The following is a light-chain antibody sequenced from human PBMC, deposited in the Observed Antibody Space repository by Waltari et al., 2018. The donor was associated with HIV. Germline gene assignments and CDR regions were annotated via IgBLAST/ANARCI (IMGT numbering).Light chain of an antibody. CDR1: SSDVGGYDY. Sequence: QSVLTQPAAVSGSPGQSIAVSCTGTSSDVGGYDYVSWYQQHPDKAPELLIYEVRSRPSGFSERFSGSKSGNTASLTISGLQPEDEADYYCSSFTDNRAVIFGGGTKLTVL. J-gene: IGLJ2*01. CDR2: EVR. V-gene: IGLV2-14*03. CDR3: SSFTDNRAVI.